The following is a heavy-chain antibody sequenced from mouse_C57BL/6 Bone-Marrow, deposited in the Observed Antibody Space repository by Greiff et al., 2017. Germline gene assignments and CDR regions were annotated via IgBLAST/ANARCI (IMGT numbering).Heavy chain of an antibody. V-gene: IGHV14-1*01. J-gene: IGHJ1*03. D-gene: IGHD1-1*01. Sequence: VQLQQSGAELVRPGASVKMSCTASGFTINDYYMHWVKQRPEQGLEWIGRIDPGDGDTDYAPKFQGKATMTADTSSNTAYLQLSSLTSEDTAVYYCALNGPSWYFDVWGTGTTVTVSS. CDR3: ALNGPSWYFDV. CDR2: IDPGDGDT. CDR1: GFTINDYY.